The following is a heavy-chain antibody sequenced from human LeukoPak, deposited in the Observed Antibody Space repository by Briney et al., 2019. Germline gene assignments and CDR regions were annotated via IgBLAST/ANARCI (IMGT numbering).Heavy chain of an antibody. Sequence: GRSLRLSCAASGFTFSSYGMHWVRQAPGKGLEWVAVIWYDGSNKYYADSVKGRFTISRDNSKNTQYLQMNSLRAEDTAVYYCATLMAGTRVDYWGQGTLVTVSS. CDR3: ATLMAGTRVDY. J-gene: IGHJ4*02. CDR1: GFTFSSYG. V-gene: IGHV3-33*01. CDR2: IWYDGSNK. D-gene: IGHD6-19*01.